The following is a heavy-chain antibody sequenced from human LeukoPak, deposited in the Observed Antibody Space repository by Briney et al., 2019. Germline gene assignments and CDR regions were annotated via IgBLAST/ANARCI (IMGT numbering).Heavy chain of an antibody. Sequence: SETLSLTCAVYGGSSNIYYWSWIRQSPGKGLEWIGEINDGGTINYNPSLLSRVTISLDRSKNQFSLRLTSVTTTDTAVYYCARRWNYGRNYYIDVWGKGATVSVSS. D-gene: IGHD1-7*01. CDR3: ARRWNYGRNYYIDV. J-gene: IGHJ6*03. V-gene: IGHV4-34*01. CDR2: INDGGTI. CDR1: GGSSNIYY.